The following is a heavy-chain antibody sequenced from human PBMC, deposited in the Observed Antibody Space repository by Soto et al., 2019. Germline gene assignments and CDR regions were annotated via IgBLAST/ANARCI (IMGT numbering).Heavy chain of an antibody. CDR2: INPNGGST. CDR3: ALPKNTLGWYNF. V-gene: IGHV1-46*01. J-gene: IGHJ4*02. CDR1: GYTFTNYH. Sequence: QVQVVQSGAEVKKPGASVKVSCKTSGYTFTNYHVHWVRQAPGQGLEWMGAINPNGGSTTYAQHLQGRVTMTSXSSTSTVYMEMGSLRSDDSAVYYCALPKNTLGWYNFWGQGTLVTVS. D-gene: IGHD6-19*01.